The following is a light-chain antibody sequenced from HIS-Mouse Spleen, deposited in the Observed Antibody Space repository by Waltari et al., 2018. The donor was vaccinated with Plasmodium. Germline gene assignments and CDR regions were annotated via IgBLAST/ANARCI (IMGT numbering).Light chain of an antibody. J-gene: IGLJ2*01. CDR3: SSYAGSNNVV. CDR2: EVS. CDR1: SSDVGGYNY. V-gene: IGLV2-8*01. Sequence: QSALTQPPSASGSPGQSVTIPCTGTSSDVGGYNYVSWYQQHPGKAPKLIIYEVSKRPSGVPDRFSGSKSGNTASLTVSGLQAEDEADYYCSSYAGSNNVVFGGGTKLTVL.